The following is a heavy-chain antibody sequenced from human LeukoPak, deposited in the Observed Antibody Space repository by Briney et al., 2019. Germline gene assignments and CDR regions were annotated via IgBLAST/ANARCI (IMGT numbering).Heavy chain of an antibody. V-gene: IGHV3-21*01. J-gene: IGHJ4*02. CDR2: ISSSSSYI. CDR1: GFTFSSYS. D-gene: IGHD6-6*01. Sequence: KAGGSLRLSCAASGFTFSSYSMIWVRQAPGKGLEWVSSISSSSSYIYYADSVKGRFTISRDNAKNSLYLQMNSLRAEDTAVYYCARDRDVYSSSSLDYWGQGTLVTVSS. CDR3: ARDRDVYSSSSLDY.